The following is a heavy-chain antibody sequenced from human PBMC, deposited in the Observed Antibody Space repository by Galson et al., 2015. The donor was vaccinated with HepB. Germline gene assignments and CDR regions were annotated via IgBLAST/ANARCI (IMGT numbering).Heavy chain of an antibody. CDR3: AARRDDYQEFWY. CDR2: ISGGGGIT. D-gene: IGHD5-24*01. V-gene: IGHV3-23*01. CDR1: GFTFSSYA. J-gene: IGHJ4*02. Sequence: SLRLSCAASGFTFSSYAMNWVRQAPGKGLEWVSSISGGGGITYYADSVKGRFAISRDNSKNTLYLQMNSLRAEDTAVYYCAARRDDYQEFWYWGQGSLVTVSS.